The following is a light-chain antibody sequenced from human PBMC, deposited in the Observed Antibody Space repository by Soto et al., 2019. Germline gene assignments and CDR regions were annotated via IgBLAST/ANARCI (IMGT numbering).Light chain of an antibody. CDR1: YSNIGNNF. V-gene: IGLV1-51*01. J-gene: IGLJ3*02. CDR3: ASWDYKLTAMV. Sequence: QSVLTQPPSVSAAPGQKVTISCSGSYSNIGNNFVSWYQHLPGTAPKLLIYANNKRPSDIPDRFSGSKPGTSATLGISGLQTGDEADYFCASWDYKLTAMVFGGGTKLTV. CDR2: ANN.